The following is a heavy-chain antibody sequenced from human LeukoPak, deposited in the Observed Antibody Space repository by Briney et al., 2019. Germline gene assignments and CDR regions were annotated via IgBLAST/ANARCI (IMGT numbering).Heavy chain of an antibody. CDR2: IYTSGST. CDR1: GGSIRSYF. Sequence: SETLSLTCSVSGGSIRSYFWSWIRQPAGKGLEWIGRIYTSGSTDYNPSLRNRVSMSVDTSRNQFSLKLTSVTAADTAVYYCARESKSYDGSGYYHDYWGQGTLVAVSS. V-gene: IGHV4-4*07. J-gene: IGHJ4*02. D-gene: IGHD3-22*01. CDR3: ARESKSYDGSGYYHDY.